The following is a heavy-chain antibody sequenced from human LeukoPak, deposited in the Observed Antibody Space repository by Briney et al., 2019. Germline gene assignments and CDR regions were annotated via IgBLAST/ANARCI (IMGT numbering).Heavy chain of an antibody. CDR1: GFNVSSNY. CDR2: IYRGGST. Sequence: GGSLRLSCAASGFNVSSNYMTWVRKAPGKGLEWVSVIYRGGSTYYADSVKGRFTISRHNSRDTMYLQMNSLRTDDTAVYYCATALRGGKFDYWGQGTLVTVSS. CDR3: ATALRGGKFDY. D-gene: IGHD4-23*01. J-gene: IGHJ4*02. V-gene: IGHV3-53*04.